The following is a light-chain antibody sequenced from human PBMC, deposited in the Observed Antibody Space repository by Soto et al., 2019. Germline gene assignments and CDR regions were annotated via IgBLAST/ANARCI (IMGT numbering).Light chain of an antibody. J-gene: IGKJ2*01. CDR1: QSVPSNY. V-gene: IGKV3-20*01. CDR2: GAS. Sequence: EIRLTQSPGTLSLSPGDSATLSCRASQSVPSNYLAWYQQKPGQAPRLLIYGASSRAIDVPDRFSGSGSGSDVSLTIAGLEPEDFVLYRCQQYSSPAYTFGQGTTVEIK. CDR3: QQYSSPAYT.